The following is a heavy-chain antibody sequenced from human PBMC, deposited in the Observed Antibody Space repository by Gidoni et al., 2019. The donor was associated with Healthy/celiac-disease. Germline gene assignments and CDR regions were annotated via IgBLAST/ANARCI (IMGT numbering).Heavy chain of an antibody. CDR2: IKQDGSEK. Sequence: EVQLVESGGGLVHPGGSLRLSCAACGFTLISYWVSWVRQDPGKGLEWVDNIKQDGSEKYYVDSVKGRFTISRDNAKNSLYLQMNSLRAEDTAVYYCARDAYDFWSGYYTGQVDYWGQGTLVTVSS. J-gene: IGHJ4*02. CDR1: GFTLISYW. D-gene: IGHD3-3*01. CDR3: ARDAYDFWSGYYTGQVDY. V-gene: IGHV3-7*03.